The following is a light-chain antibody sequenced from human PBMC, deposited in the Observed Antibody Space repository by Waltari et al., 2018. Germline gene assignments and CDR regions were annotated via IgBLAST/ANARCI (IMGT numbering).Light chain of an antibody. Sequence: QSALTQPPSASGSPGQSVTIPCTRTTSHGGDYNSVSWYQHHPGKAPKLRIFEVSKRPSGVPVRFSGSKSGNTASLTVSGLQAEDEADYYCSSYAGSNNVVFGGGTKLTVL. V-gene: IGLV2-8*01. CDR3: SSYAGSNNVV. CDR2: EVS. J-gene: IGLJ2*01. CDR1: TSHGGDYNS.